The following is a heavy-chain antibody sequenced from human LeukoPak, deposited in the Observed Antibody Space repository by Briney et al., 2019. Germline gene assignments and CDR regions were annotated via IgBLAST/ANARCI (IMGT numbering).Heavy chain of an antibody. V-gene: IGHV4-59*01. J-gene: IGHJ5*01. Sequence: SETLSLTCTVSGGSINSYYWSWIRQPPGKGLEWIGYIYYIGNTNYKPSLKSRVTISVDTSKNQFSLQLRSVTPAETAVYYCARARGQQTDTWGHRIPVTVSS. CDR2: IYYIGNT. D-gene: IGHD6-13*01. CDR3: ARARGQQTDT. CDR1: GGSINSYY.